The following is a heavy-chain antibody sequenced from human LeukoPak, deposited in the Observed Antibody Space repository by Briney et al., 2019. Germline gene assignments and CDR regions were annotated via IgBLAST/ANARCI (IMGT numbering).Heavy chain of an antibody. D-gene: IGHD3-22*01. CDR2: ISAYNGNT. CDR1: GYTFTSYG. Sequence: ASVKVSCKASGYTFTSYGISWVRQAPGQGLEWMGWISAYNGNTNYAQKLQGRVTRTTDTSTSTAYMELRSLRSDDMAVYYCARDYYDSSGYLSPLYYYYGMDVWGQGTTVTVSS. CDR3: ARDYYDSSGYLSPLYYYYGMDV. J-gene: IGHJ6*02. V-gene: IGHV1-18*03.